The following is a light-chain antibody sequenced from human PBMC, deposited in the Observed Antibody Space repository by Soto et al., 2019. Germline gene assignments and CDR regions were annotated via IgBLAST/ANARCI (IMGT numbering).Light chain of an antibody. CDR1: QTIDSRF. CDR2: GAS. V-gene: IGKV3-20*01. Sequence: EIVLTQSPDTLSLSPGERATLSCRASQTIDSRFLAWYQQKRGQAPSLLVYGASTRATDIPDRFSGSGSGTEFTLTISRLEPVDSALYYCQQYGYSPFTFGQGTKLEIK. CDR3: QQYGYSPFT. J-gene: IGKJ2*01.